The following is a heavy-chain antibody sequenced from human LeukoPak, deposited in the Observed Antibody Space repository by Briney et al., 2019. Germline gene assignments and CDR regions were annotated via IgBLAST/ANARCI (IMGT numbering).Heavy chain of an antibody. CDR3: ATGIMITFGGVIAPFDY. J-gene: IGHJ4*02. V-gene: IGHV3-21*01. CDR2: ISSSSSYI. D-gene: IGHD3-16*02. CDR1: GFTFSSYS. Sequence: GGSLRLSCAASGFTFSSYSMNWVRQAPGKGLEWVSSISSSSSYIYYADSVKGRFTISRDNAKNSLYLQMNSLRAEDTAVYYCATGIMITFGGVIAPFDYWGQGTLVTVSS.